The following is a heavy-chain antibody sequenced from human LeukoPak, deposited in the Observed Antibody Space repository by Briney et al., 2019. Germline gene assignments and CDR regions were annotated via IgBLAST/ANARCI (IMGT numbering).Heavy chain of an antibody. V-gene: IGHV3-21*01. J-gene: IGHJ3*02. D-gene: IGHD2-15*01. CDR1: GFTFSSYS. CDR3: ARDCRGYCSGGSAFDI. Sequence: PGGSLRLSCAASGFTFSSYSMNLVRQAPGKGLEWVSSISSSSSYIYYADSVKGRFTISRDNAKNSLYLQMNSLRAEDTAVYYCARDCRGYCSGGSAFDIWGQGTMVTVSS. CDR2: ISSSSSYI.